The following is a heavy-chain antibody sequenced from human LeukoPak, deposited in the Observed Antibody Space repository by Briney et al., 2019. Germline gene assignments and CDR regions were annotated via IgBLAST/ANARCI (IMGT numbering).Heavy chain of an antibody. J-gene: IGHJ3*02. Sequence: PGRSLRLSCAASGFTFRSYAMHWVRQAPGKGLEWVAFIRYDGSNKYYADSVKGRFTISRDNSKNTLYLQMNSLRAEDTAVYYCARARSSYGYGDAFDIWGQGTMVTVSS. CDR1: GFTFRSYA. D-gene: IGHD5-18*01. CDR3: ARARSSYGYGDAFDI. CDR2: IRYDGSNK. V-gene: IGHV3-30*04.